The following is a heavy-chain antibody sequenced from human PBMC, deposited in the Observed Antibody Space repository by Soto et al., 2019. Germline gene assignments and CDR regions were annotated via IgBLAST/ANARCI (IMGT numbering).Heavy chain of an antibody. CDR2: ISSNGGST. J-gene: IGHJ5*02. D-gene: IGHD3-10*01. CDR3: VKGLNSGIARPWFDP. V-gene: IGHV3-64D*06. CDR1: GFTFSSYA. Sequence: GGSLRLSCSASGFTFSSYAMHWVRQAPGKGLEYVSAISSNGGSTYYADSVKGRFTISRDNSKNTLYLQMSSLRAEDTAVDYCVKGLNSGIARPWFDPWGQGTLVTVSS.